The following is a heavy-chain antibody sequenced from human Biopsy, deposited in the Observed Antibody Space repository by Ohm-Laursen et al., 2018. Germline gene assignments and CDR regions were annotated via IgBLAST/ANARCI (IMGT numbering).Heavy chain of an antibody. D-gene: IGHD3-3*01. CDR3: ARTPRDSFWSGSYKRGLWFDP. V-gene: IGHV4-39*07. Sequence: SDTLSLTCTVSGGSISSSSTYYWAWLRQPPGKGLEWIGSIYNTETTFYNPSLKSRVTISKDTSKNQFSLQVNSVTAADTAVYYCARTPRDSFWSGSYKRGLWFDPWGQGTLVIVSS. CDR1: GGSISSSSTYY. CDR2: IYNTETT. J-gene: IGHJ5*02.